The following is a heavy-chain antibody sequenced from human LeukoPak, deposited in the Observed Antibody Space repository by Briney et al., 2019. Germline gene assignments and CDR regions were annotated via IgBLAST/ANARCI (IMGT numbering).Heavy chain of an antibody. CDR3: ASTSSGWYLMLSAEYFQH. V-gene: IGHV4-39*07. Sequence: SETLSLTCTVSGGSISSSSYYWGWIRQPPGKGLEWIGSIYYSGSTCYNPSLKSRVTISVDTSKNQFSLKLSSVTAADTAVYYCASTSSGWYLMLSAEYFQHWGQGTLVTVSS. J-gene: IGHJ1*01. D-gene: IGHD6-19*01. CDR1: GGSISSSSYY. CDR2: IYYSGST.